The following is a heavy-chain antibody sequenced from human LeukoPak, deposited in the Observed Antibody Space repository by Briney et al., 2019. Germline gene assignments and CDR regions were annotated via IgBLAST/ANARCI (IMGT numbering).Heavy chain of an antibody. CDR1: GYSISSGYY. CDR3: ARNGVPAAPYYFDY. CDR2: IYHSGST. V-gene: IGHV4-38-2*02. Sequence: PSETLSLTCTVSGYSISSGYYWGWIRQPPGTGLEWIGSIYHSGSTYYNPSLKSRVTISVDTSKNQFSLKLSSVTAADTAAYYCARNGVPAAPYYFDYWGQGTLVTVSS. D-gene: IGHD2-2*01. J-gene: IGHJ4*02.